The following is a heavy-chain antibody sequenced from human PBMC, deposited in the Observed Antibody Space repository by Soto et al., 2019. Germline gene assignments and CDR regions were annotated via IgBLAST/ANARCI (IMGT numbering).Heavy chain of an antibody. CDR1: GFTFSDFA. Sequence: EVQVLESGGGLVQPGGSLRLSCVASGFTFSDFAMSWVRQAPGKGLEWVSSISGSGGTIYYADSVKGRFTISRDNSKNSMYRQMHSLRADDTAVYFCAKIRGRGWYFHYWGQGTLVAVSS. V-gene: IGHV3-23*01. D-gene: IGHD6-19*01. J-gene: IGHJ4*02. CDR3: AKIRGRGWYFHY. CDR2: ISGSGGTI.